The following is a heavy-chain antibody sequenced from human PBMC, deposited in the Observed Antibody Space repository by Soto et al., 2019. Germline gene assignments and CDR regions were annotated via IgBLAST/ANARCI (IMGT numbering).Heavy chain of an antibody. D-gene: IGHD3-3*01. CDR1: GFTFSSYG. CDR3: AKDTHIDLYYDSPDV. Sequence: QVQLVESGGGVVQPGRSLRLSCAASGFTFSSYGMHWVRQAPGKGLEWVAVISYDGSNKYYADSVKGRFTSSRDNSKNTRYLQMNSLRAEDTAVYYCAKDTHIDLYYDSPDVWGQGATVTVSS. V-gene: IGHV3-30*18. J-gene: IGHJ6*02. CDR2: ISYDGSNK.